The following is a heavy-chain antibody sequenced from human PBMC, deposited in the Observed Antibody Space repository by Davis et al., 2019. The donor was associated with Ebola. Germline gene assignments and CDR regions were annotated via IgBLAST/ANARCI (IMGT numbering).Heavy chain of an antibody. V-gene: IGHV3-11*04. CDR2: SSHTGSTI. J-gene: IGHJ2*01. Sequence: PGGSLRLSCAASGFTFNDYYMSWIRQAPGKGLEWVSYSSHTGSTIYYADSVKGRFTISRDNAKNSLYLQMNSLRAEDTAVYYCARDKGAGPYWYFDLWGRGTLVTDSS. D-gene: IGHD1-26*01. CDR1: GFTFNDYY. CDR3: ARDKGAGPYWYFDL.